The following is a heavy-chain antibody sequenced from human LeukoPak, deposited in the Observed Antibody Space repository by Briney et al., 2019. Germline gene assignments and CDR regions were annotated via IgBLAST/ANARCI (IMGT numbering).Heavy chain of an antibody. CDR3: ARGIWFDP. J-gene: IGHJ5*02. V-gene: IGHV3-48*03. Sequence: GGSLRLSCAASGFTFSTYEMNWVRQAPGKGLEGVSYISNTGNTIYYADSVKGRFTISRNNAKNSLYLQINSLKAEGTALYSCARGIWFDPWGQGTLVTVSS. CDR2: ISNTGNTI. CDR1: GFTFSTYE.